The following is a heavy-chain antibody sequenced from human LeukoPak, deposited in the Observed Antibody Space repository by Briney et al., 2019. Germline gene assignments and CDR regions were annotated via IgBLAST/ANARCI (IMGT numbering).Heavy chain of an antibody. CDR1: GFTFSSYE. J-gene: IGHJ6*03. CDR3: AGFTGPSKYYYYYMDV. V-gene: IGHV3-48*03. CDR2: ISSSGSNI. Sequence: PGGSLRLSCAASGFTFSSYEMNWVRQAPGKGLEGVSYISSSGSNIYYADSVKGGFTISRDNAKNSLYLQMNSLRAEDTAVYYCAGFTGPSKYYYYYMDVWGKGTTVTVSS.